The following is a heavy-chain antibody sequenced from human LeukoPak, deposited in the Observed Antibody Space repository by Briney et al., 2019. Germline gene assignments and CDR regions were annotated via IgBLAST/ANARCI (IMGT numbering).Heavy chain of an antibody. V-gene: IGHV3-21*01. CDR2: ISSSSSYI. D-gene: IGHD6-19*01. J-gene: IGHJ4*02. Sequence: GGSLRLSCAASGFTFSSYSMNWVRQAPGKGLEWVSSISSSSSYIYYADSVKGRFTISRDNAKNSLYLQMNSLRAEDTAVYYCARAAYSSGWYSSADYWGQGTLVTVSS. CDR1: GFTFSSYS. CDR3: ARAAYSSGWYSSADY.